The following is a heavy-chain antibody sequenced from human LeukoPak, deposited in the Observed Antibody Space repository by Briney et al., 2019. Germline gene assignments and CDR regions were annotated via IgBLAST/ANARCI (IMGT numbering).Heavy chain of an antibody. CDR2: ITGSGGNT. D-gene: IGHD6-13*01. CDR3: AKAASSSRPSYYYGMDV. J-gene: IGHJ6*02. CDR1: GFIFSSYS. Sequence: GGSLRLSCAASGFIFSSYSMSWVRQAPGKGLGWVSVITGSGGNTYYADSVKGRFTISKDNSKNTVYLQMSSLRVDDTAVYYCAKAASSSRPSYYYGMDVWGQGTTVTVSS. V-gene: IGHV3-23*01.